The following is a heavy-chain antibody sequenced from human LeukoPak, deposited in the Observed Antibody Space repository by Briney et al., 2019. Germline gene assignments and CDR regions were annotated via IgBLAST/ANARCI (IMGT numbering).Heavy chain of an antibody. D-gene: IGHD2-15*01. CDR3: ARLVDCSGGSCYYVFDI. J-gene: IGHJ3*02. V-gene: IGHV4-59*01. CDR1: GGSISSYY. Sequence: SETLSLTCTVSGGSISSYYWSWIRQPPGKGLEWIGYIYYSGSTNYNPSLKSRVTISEDTSKNQFSLKLSSVTAADTAVYYCARLVDCSGGSCYYVFDIWGQGTMVTVSS. CDR2: IYYSGST.